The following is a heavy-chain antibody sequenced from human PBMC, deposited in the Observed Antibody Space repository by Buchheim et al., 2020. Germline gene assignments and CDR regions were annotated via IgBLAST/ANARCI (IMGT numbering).Heavy chain of an antibody. V-gene: IGHV1-18*01. J-gene: IGHJ4*02. CDR2: ISAYNGNT. Sequence: QVQLVQSGAEVKKPGASVKVSCKASGYTFTSYGISWVRQAPGQGLEWMGWISAYNGNTNYAQKLQGRVNMTTDNSTSNAHMELRSLRSDDTAVYYCARVSRPSWELELPVYWGQGTL. CDR3: ARVSRPSWELELPVY. D-gene: IGHD1-7*01. CDR1: GYTFTSYG.